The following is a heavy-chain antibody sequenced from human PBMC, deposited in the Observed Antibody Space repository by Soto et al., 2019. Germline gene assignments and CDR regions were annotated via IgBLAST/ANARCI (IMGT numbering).Heavy chain of an antibody. D-gene: IGHD2-2*01. CDR2: IFYSGST. Sequence: PSETLSLTCTVSGGSISSGDYYWSWIRQPPGKGLEWIGYIFYSGSTSYNPSLKSRVTISVDTSKNQFSLKLSSVTTADTAVYYCARVRLAPGSYFDYWGQGTLVTISS. CDR3: ARVRLAPGSYFDY. J-gene: IGHJ4*02. CDR1: GGSISSGDYY. V-gene: IGHV4-61*08.